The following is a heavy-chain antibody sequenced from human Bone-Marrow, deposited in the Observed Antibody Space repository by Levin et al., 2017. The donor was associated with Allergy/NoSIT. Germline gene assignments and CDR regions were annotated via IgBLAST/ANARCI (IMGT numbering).Heavy chain of an antibody. CDR3: ARGGRPPRYYYDSSGLDS. D-gene: IGHD3-22*01. CDR2: IIPIFGTS. J-gene: IGHJ4*02. CDR1: GGTFGYYA. V-gene: IGHV1-69*13. Sequence: ASVKVSCKASGGTFGYYAINWVRQTPGQGLEWMGGIIPIFGTSNYAQNFQGRLTITADESTTTAYMELSSLTSDDTAVYFCARGGRPPRYYYDSSGLDSWGQGTLVSVSS.